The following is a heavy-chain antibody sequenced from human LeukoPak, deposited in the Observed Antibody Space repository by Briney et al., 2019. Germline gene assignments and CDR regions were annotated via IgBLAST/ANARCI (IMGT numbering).Heavy chain of an antibody. V-gene: IGHV1-2*02. CDR2: INPNSCGT. D-gene: IGHD3-16*01. Sequence: ASVKVSCKASGYTFTGYYMHWVRQAPGQGLEWMGWINPNSCGTNYAQKFQGRVTMTRDTFISKAYMELSRLRSDDTAVYYCARGDYTGPRDYWGQGTLVTVSS. CDR1: GYTFTGYY. J-gene: IGHJ4*02. CDR3: ARGDYTGPRDY.